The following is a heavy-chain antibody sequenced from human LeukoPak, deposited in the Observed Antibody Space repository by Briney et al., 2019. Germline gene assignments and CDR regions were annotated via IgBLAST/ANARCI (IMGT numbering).Heavy chain of an antibody. J-gene: IGHJ6*03. CDR3: ARRGSIAALSYYYYYMDV. CDR1: SDSISRYY. V-gene: IGHV4-4*09. D-gene: IGHD6-6*01. CDR2: IYTSVSN. Sequence: SETLSLTCTVCSDSISRYYWSWIRRPPGTGLEWIRDIYTSVSNNYNPSLKSRVTISLDTSKNQFSLKLSSVTAADTAVYYCARRGSIAALSYYYYYMDVWGKGTTVTVSS.